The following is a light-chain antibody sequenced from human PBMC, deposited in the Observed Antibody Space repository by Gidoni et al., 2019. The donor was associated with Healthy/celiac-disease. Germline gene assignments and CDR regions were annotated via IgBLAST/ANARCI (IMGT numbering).Light chain of an antibody. Sequence: QSALTQPASVSGSPGQSITISCTGTSSDVGSYNLVSWYQQHPGKAPKRMIYEGSKRPSGVSNRFSGSKSGNTASLTISGLQAEDEAEYYCCSYAGSSIVVFGGGTKLTVL. CDR3: CSYAGSSIVV. V-gene: IGLV2-23*01. CDR2: EGS. J-gene: IGLJ2*01. CDR1: SSDVGSYNL.